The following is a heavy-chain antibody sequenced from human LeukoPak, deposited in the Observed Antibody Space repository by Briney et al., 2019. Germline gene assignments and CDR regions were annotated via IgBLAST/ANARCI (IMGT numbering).Heavy chain of an antibody. CDR2: INPNSGGP. D-gene: IGHD7-27*01. V-gene: IGHV1-2*06. Sequence: ASLKVSCKASGYTFIDYFLHWVRQAPGQGLEWMGRINPNSGGPEYAENFQGRVTMTRDTSITTAYMELSRVTSDDTAIYYCARDLSSTSNWELDYWGQGTLVSVSS. CDR3: ARDLSSTSNWELDY. CDR1: GYTFIDYF. J-gene: IGHJ4*02.